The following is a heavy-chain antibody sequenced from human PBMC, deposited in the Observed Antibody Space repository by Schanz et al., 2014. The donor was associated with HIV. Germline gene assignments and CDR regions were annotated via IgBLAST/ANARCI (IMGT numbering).Heavy chain of an antibody. CDR1: RLTFSGYS. CDR2: ISGSGGST. D-gene: IGHD4-17*01. CDR3: AKEGYGEGYYGMDV. J-gene: IGHJ6*02. Sequence: EVQLVESGGGLVKPGGSLRLACAGSRLTFSGYSMNWVRQAPGKGLEWVSAISGSGGSTYYADSVKGRFTISRDNSKNTLYLQMNSLRAEDTAVYYCAKEGYGEGYYGMDVWGQGTTVTVSS. V-gene: IGHV3-23*04.